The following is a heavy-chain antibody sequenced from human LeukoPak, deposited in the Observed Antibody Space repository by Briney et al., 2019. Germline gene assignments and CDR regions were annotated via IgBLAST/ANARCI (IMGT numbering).Heavy chain of an antibody. Sequence: GGSLRLSCAASGFTFSSYAMSWVRQAPGKGLEWVSAISGSGGSTYYADSVKGRFTISRDNSENTLYLQMNSLRAEDTAVYYCAKVIKDSSGWYRPEYWGQGTLVTVSS. CDR3: AKVIKDSSGWYRPEY. CDR2: ISGSGGST. CDR1: GFTFSSYA. J-gene: IGHJ4*02. V-gene: IGHV3-23*01. D-gene: IGHD6-19*01.